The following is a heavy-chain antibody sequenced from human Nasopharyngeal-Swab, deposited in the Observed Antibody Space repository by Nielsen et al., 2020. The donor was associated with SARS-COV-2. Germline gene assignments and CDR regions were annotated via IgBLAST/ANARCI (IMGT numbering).Heavy chain of an antibody. CDR2: ISSSSSTI. Sequence: GGSLRLTCEAFGFTFSSYSMNWVRQAPGKGMEWVSYISSSSSTIYYADSVKRRFTISRDNAKNSLYLQMNGLRDEDTALYYCARTNNYDFWSGYEDWYFDLWGRGTLVTVSS. V-gene: IGHV3-48*02. D-gene: IGHD3-3*01. J-gene: IGHJ2*01. CDR3: ARTNNYDFWSGYEDWYFDL. CDR1: GFTFSSYS.